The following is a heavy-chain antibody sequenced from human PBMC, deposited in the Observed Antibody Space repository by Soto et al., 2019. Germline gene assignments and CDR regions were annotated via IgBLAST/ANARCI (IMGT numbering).Heavy chain of an antibody. J-gene: IGHJ2*01. CDR2: IYYSGST. D-gene: IGHD6-19*01. CDR1: GGSISSGDYY. Sequence: QVQLQESGPGLVKPSQTLSLTCTVSGGSISSGDYYWSWIRQPPGKGLEWIGYIYYSGSTYYNPPLKSRVTISVDTSKNQFSLKLSSVTAADTAVYYCARVTALAVAGTAFLWYFDLWGRGTLVTVSS. V-gene: IGHV4-30-4*01. CDR3: ARVTALAVAGTAFLWYFDL.